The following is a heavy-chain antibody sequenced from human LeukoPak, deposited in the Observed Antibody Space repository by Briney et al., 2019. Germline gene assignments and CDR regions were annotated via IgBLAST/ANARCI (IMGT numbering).Heavy chain of an antibody. D-gene: IGHD3-3*01. J-gene: IGHJ4*02. V-gene: IGHV4-4*07. CDR1: GGSISRYY. CDR2: IYTSGST. Sequence: SETLSLTCTVSGGSISRYYWSWIRQPAGKGLEWIGRIYTSGSTNYNPSLKSRVTMSVDTSKNQFSLRLSSVTAADTAVYYCARLTNYDFWSGYFDYWGQGTLVTDSS. CDR3: ARLTNYDFWSGYFDY.